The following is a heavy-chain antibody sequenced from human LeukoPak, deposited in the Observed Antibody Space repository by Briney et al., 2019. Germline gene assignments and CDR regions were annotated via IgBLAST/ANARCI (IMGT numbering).Heavy chain of an antibody. D-gene: IGHD5-18*01. CDR3: RSYGYEVDY. J-gene: IGHJ4*02. CDR2: VNHSGST. CDR1: GGSFSGYY. Sequence: SETLSLTCAVYGGSFSGYYWSWIRQPPGKGLEWIGEVNHSGSTNYNPSLKSRVTISVDTSKNQFSLKLSSVTAADTAVYYCRSYGYEVDYWGQGTLVTVSS. V-gene: IGHV4-34*01.